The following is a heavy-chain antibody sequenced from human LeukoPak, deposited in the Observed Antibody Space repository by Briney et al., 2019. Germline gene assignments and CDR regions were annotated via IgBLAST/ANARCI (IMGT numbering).Heavy chain of an antibody. J-gene: IGHJ3*02. V-gene: IGHV3-21*01. CDR2: ICCSSSYI. D-gene: IGHD2-15*01. Sequence: GGPLTLPCTVSGFTFSSYNMNWVRQAPGKGLEWVSSICCSSSYIYTADSVRGRFTFSRDNAKNSLHLKRSRRIAEATAVYYWARGGIVVVVAATDDAFDIWGKGTTVTVSS. CDR3: ARGGIVVVVAATDDAFDI. CDR1: GFTFSSYN.